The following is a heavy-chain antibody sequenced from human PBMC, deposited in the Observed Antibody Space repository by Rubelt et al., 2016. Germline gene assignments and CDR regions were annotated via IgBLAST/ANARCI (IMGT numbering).Heavy chain of an antibody. D-gene: IGHD6-19*01. CDR3: ARLIRKSWLVLEYFDY. CDR1: GGSISSSSYY. CDR2: IYYSGST. J-gene: IGHJ4*02. Sequence: QLQLQESGPGLVKPSETLSLTCTVSGGSISSSSYYWGWIRQPPGKGLEWIGSIYYSGSTYYNPSLKGGLTISVDTTSNQFSLTLGSVTAADSAVYYCARLIRKSWLVLEYFDYWGQGTLVTVSS. V-gene: IGHV4-39*01.